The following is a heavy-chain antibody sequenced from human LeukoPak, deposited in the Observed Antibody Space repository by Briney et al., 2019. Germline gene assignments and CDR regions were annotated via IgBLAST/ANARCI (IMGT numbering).Heavy chain of an antibody. Sequence: GGSLRLSCAASGFTFSSYSMNWVRQAPGKGLEWVSSISSSSSYIYYADSVKGRFTISRDNAKNSLYLQMNSLRAEDTAVYYCARVSGTDYGDAFDIWXQXTMVTVSS. CDR1: GFTFSSYS. D-gene: IGHD4-17*01. V-gene: IGHV3-21*01. J-gene: IGHJ3*02. CDR2: ISSSSSYI. CDR3: ARVSGTDYGDAFDI.